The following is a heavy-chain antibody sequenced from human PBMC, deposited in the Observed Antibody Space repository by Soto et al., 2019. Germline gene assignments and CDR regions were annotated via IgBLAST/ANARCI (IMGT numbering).Heavy chain of an antibody. CDR1: GYTFTNSG. J-gene: IGHJ6*02. CDR2: ISTDNGNT. CDR3: AREVGVTVVTRHYYGMDV. D-gene: IGHD2-21*02. Sequence: ASVKVSCKASGYTFTNSGISWVRQAPGQGLEWMGWISTDNGNTNYAQHLQGRVSMTTDTSTSTAYMELSSLRSEDTAVYYCAREVGVTVVTRHYYGMDVWGQGTTVTVSS. V-gene: IGHV1-18*01.